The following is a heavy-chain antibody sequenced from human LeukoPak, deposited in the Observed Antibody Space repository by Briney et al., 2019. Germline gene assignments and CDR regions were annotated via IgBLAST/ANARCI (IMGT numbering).Heavy chain of an antibody. CDR2: FDPEDGET. J-gene: IGHJ4*02. Sequence: ASVKVSCKVSGYTLTELSMHWVRQAPGKGLEWMGGFDPEDGETIYAQKFQGRVTMTEDTSTDTAYMELSSLRSDDTAVYYCARDRINYSSSGYYFDYWGQGTLVTVSS. V-gene: IGHV1-24*01. CDR3: ARDRINYSSSGYYFDY. CDR1: GYTLTELS. D-gene: IGHD6-6*01.